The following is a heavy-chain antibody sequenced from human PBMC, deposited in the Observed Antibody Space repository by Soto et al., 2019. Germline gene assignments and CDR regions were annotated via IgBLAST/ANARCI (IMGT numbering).Heavy chain of an antibody. V-gene: IGHV1-69*13. J-gene: IGHJ6*02. D-gene: IGHD3-3*01. CDR2: IIPIFGTA. CDR3: ARGLEYDSPYGMDV. CDR1: GGTFSSYA. Sequence: ASVKVSCKASGGTFSSYAISWVRQAPGQGLEWMGGIIPIFGTANYAPKFQGRVTITADESTSTAYMELSSLRSEDTAVYYCARGLEYDSPYGMDVWGQGTTVTVSS.